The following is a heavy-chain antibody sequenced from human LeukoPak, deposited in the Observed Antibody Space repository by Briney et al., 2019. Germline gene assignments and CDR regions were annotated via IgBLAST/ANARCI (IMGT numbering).Heavy chain of an antibody. D-gene: IGHD6-19*01. CDR2: FDPEDGET. Sequence: ASVKVSCKVSGYTLTELSMHWVQQAPGKGLEWMGGFDPEDGETIYAQKLQGRVTMTTDTSTSTAYMELRSLRSDDTAVYYCARGREEQWLVKYYYYMDVWGKGTTVTISS. J-gene: IGHJ6*03. V-gene: IGHV1-24*01. CDR1: GYTLTELS. CDR3: ARGREEQWLVKYYYYMDV.